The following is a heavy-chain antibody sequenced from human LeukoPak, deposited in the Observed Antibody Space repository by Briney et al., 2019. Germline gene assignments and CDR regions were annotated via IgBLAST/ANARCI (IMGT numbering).Heavy chain of an antibody. V-gene: IGHV7-4-1*02. CDR3: ARGYDSSGYFSD. Sequence: VSVKVSCKASGYTFISNAINWVRQAPGQGLEWMGWIDTNTGNPTYAQGFTGQFVFSLDTSVSTAYLQISSLKAEDTAEYFCARGYDSSGYFSDWGQGTLVTVSS. J-gene: IGHJ4*02. D-gene: IGHD3-22*01. CDR2: IDTNTGNP. CDR1: GYTFISNA.